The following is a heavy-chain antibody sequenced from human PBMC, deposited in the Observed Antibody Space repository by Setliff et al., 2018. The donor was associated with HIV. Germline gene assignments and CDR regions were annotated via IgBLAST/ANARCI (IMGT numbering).Heavy chain of an antibody. V-gene: IGHV4-38-2*01. CDR2: IHHAGST. J-gene: IGHJ5*02. Sequence: TLSLTCAVSGYSIRSNFLWGWVRQPPGQGLEWIGSIHHAGSTYYNPSLKSRVRISLDTSKNQFSLKLSSVTAADTAVYYCARHDCGGNCDINWFDPWGQGTLVTVSS. D-gene: IGHD2-21*02. CDR1: GYSIRSNFL. CDR3: ARHDCGGNCDINWFDP.